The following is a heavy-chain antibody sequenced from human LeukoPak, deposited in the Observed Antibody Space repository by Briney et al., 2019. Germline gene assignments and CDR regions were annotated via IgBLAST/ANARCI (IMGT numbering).Heavy chain of an antibody. CDR2: IYTGGST. J-gene: IGHJ4*02. CDR3: ARVSRDGYNYFFDY. V-gene: IGHV3-53*01. D-gene: IGHD5-24*01. Sequence: SGGSLRLSCAASGLTVSSNYMSWVRQAPGQGLEWVSLIYTGGSTYYADSVKGRFTISRDNSKNTLYLQLNSLRAEDTAVYYCARVSRDGYNYFFDYWGQGTLVTVSS. CDR1: GLTVSSNY.